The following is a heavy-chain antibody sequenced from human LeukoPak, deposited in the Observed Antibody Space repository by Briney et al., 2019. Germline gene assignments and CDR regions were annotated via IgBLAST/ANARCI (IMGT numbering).Heavy chain of an antibody. CDR3: ARDPNIAAAGDPFDY. CDR2: INPSGGST. D-gene: IGHD6-13*01. J-gene: IGHJ4*02. CDR1: GYTFTSYY. V-gene: IGHV1-46*01. Sequence: ASVKVSCKASGYTFTSYYMHWVRQAPGQGLEWMGIINPSGGSTSYAQKFQGRVTMTRDTSTSTVYMELSSLRSEDTAVYYCARDPNIAAAGDPFDYWGQGTLVTVSS.